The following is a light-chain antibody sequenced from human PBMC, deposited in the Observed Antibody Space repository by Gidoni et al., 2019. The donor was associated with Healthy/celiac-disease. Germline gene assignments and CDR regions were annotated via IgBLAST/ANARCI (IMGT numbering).Light chain of an antibody. J-gene: IGLJ2*01. V-gene: IGLV1-44*01. CDR1: SSNIGSNT. CDR3: AAWDDSLNVV. Sequence: QSVLTQPPSASGTPGQRVTISCSGSSSNIGSNTVNWYQQLPGTAPKHLIYSNNQRPLGVPDRFSGSKSGTSASLAISGLQSEYEADYYCAAWDDSLNVVFGGGTKLTVL. CDR2: SNN.